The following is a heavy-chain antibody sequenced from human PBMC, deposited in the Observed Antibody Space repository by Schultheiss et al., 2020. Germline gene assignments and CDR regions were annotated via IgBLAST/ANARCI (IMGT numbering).Heavy chain of an antibody. Sequence: SQTLSLTCGISGDSVSSNSAAWNWIRQSPSRGLEWLGRTYYRSKWYNDYAVSVKSRITINPDTSKNQFSLQLNSVTPEDTAVYYCARGGYSSGWYVYYYYGMDVWGQGTTVTVSS. CDR1: GDSVSSNSAA. V-gene: IGHV6-1*01. D-gene: IGHD6-19*01. J-gene: IGHJ6*02. CDR3: ARGGYSSGWYVYYYYGMDV. CDR2: TYYRSKWYN.